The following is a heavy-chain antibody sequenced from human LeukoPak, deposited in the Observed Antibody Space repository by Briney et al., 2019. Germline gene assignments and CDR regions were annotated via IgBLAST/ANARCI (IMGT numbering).Heavy chain of an antibody. J-gene: IGHJ4*02. Sequence: TGGSLRLSCAASGFTFGSYWMSWVRQAPGKGLEWVSAISGSGGSTYYADSVKGRFTISRDNSKNTLYLQMNSLRAEDTAVYYCAKGSSGSYYVRNSINDYWGQGTLVTVSS. CDR3: AKGSSGSYYVRNSINDY. D-gene: IGHD1-26*01. CDR2: ISGSGGST. CDR1: GFTFGSYW. V-gene: IGHV3-23*01.